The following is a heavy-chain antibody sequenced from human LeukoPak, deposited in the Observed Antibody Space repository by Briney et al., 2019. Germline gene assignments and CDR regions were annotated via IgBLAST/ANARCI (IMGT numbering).Heavy chain of an antibody. CDR3: AREAYSSSSDY. Sequence: ASVKVSCKASGYIFTSYVLHWVRQAPGQGLEWMGWINTNTGNPTYAQGFTGRFVFSLDTSVSTAYLQISSLKAEDTAVYYCAREAYSSSSDYWGQGTLVTVSS. CDR2: INTNTGNP. CDR1: GYIFTSYV. D-gene: IGHD6-6*01. J-gene: IGHJ4*02. V-gene: IGHV7-4-1*02.